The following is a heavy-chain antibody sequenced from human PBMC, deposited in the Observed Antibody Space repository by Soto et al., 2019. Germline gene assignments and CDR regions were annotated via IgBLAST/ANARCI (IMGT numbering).Heavy chain of an antibody. CDR3: ARTWGSMNDY. CDR1: GGSLSSYY. D-gene: IGHD3-16*01. CDR2: IYYSGST. J-gene: IGHJ4*02. Sequence: QVQLQESGPGLVKPSETLSLTCVVSGGSLSSYYWSWIRQPPGKGLEWIGYIYYSGSTNYNPSLKSRVTISVDTSKNQFSLKLRSVTAAVTAVYYCARTWGSMNDYWGRGTLVTVSS. V-gene: IGHV4-59*01.